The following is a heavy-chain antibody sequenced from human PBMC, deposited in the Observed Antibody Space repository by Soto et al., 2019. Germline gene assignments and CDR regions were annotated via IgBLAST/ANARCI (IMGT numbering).Heavy chain of an antibody. D-gene: IGHD2-2*01. V-gene: IGHV3-33*01. J-gene: IGHJ5*02. CDR2: IWYDGSNK. CDR1: GFTFSSYG. CDR3: ARGRVVPAAPAEFDL. Sequence: PGGSLRLSCAASGFTFSSYGMHWVRQAPGKGLEWVAVIWYDGSNKYYADSVKGRFTISRDNSKNTLYLQMNSLRAEDTAVYYCARGRVVPAAPAEFDLWGQGTLVTVSS.